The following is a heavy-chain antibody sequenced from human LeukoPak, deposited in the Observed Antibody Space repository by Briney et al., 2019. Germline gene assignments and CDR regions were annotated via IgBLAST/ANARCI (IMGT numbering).Heavy chain of an antibody. CDR1: GFTFDDYT. Sequence: GGSLRLSCAASGFTFDDYTMHWVRQAPGKGLEWVSAISGSAGNIYYADSVKGRFTISRDNSKNMLYLQMNSLRAEDTAVYYCAKESKTRIAALDFWGQGTLVTVSS. CDR3: AKESKTRIAALDF. CDR2: ISGSAGNI. D-gene: IGHD6-13*01. J-gene: IGHJ4*02. V-gene: IGHV3-23*01.